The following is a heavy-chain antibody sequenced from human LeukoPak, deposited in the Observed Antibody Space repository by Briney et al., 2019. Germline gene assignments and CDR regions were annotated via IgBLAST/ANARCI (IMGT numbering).Heavy chain of an antibody. J-gene: IGHJ4*02. Sequence: ASVKVSCKASGYTFTDYYMHWVRQAPGQGLEWMGWINPNSGGTNYAQKLQGRVTMTRDTSISTAYMELSRVRSDDTAVYYCARARTYYDILTAYPFDYWGQGTLVTVSS. CDR3: ARARTYYDILTAYPFDY. D-gene: IGHD3-9*01. CDR1: GYTFTDYY. CDR2: INPNSGGT. V-gene: IGHV1-2*02.